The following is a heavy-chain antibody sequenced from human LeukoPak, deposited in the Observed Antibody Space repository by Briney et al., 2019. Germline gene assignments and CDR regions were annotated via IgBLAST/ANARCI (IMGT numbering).Heavy chain of an antibody. CDR2: ISGSGGST. CDR1: GFTFSSYA. Sequence: GGSLRLSCAASGFTFSSYAMSWVRQAPGKGLEWVSAISGSGGSTYYADSVKGRFTIPRDNSKNTLYLQMNSLRAEDTAVYYCAKVITMVRGVMGYFDYWGQGTLVTVSS. J-gene: IGHJ4*02. V-gene: IGHV3-23*01. D-gene: IGHD3-10*01. CDR3: AKVITMVRGVMGYFDY.